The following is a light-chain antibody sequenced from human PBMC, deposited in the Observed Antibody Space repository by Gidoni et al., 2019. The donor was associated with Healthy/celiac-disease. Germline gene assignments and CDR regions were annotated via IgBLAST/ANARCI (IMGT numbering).Light chain of an antibody. Sequence: EIVMTQSPATLSVSPGERATLSCRASQSVSSNLAWYQQKPGQAPRLLIYGASTRATGIPARFSGSGSGTEFTLTISSLQSEDFAVYYCQQYNNWPPDPKSPYTFGQGTKLEIK. J-gene: IGKJ2*01. CDR1: QSVSSN. CDR2: GAS. V-gene: IGKV3-15*01. CDR3: QQYNNWPPDPKSPYT.